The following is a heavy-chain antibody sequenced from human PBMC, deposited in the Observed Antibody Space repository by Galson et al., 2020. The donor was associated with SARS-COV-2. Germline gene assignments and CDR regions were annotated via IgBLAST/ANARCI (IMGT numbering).Heavy chain of an antibody. Sequence: GGSLRLSCAASGFTFSSYWMSWVRQAPGKGLEWVANIKQDGSEKYYVDSVKGRFTISRDNAKNSLYLQMNSLRAEDTAVYYCARDIAAAGQDYYYYCMDVWGQGTTVTVSS. CDR1: GFTFSSYW. CDR3: ARDIAAAGQDYYYYCMDV. J-gene: IGHJ6*02. CDR2: IKQDGSEK. V-gene: IGHV3-7*01. D-gene: IGHD6-13*01.